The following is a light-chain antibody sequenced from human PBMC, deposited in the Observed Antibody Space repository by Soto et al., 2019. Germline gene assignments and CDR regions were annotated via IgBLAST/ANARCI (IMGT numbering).Light chain of an antibody. V-gene: IGLV1-44*01. J-gene: IGLJ1*01. Sequence: QSVLTQAPSVSGAPGQRGTIACAGRSSNIGRNSVNWYQHLPGTAPKLLTHGNNHRPSGVPDRFSGSKSGTSASLAISGLQPEDEADYCCAAWDDSLNEYVFGDGTKVTVL. CDR1: SSNIGRNS. CDR3: AAWDDSLNEYV. CDR2: GNN.